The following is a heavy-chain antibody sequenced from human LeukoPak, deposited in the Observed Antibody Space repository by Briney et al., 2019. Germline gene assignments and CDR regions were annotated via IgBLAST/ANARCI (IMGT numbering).Heavy chain of an antibody. CDR2: ISVYNGNT. Sequence: ASVKVSCKASGYTFSNDGIVWVRQAPGQGLEWMGWISVYNGNTNYAQRFQGRVTMTTDTPTTTAYMQLRSLRSDDSAVYYCARGWLQPYWYFDLWGRSTLVAVSS. CDR3: ARGWLQPYWYFDL. J-gene: IGHJ2*01. D-gene: IGHD5-24*01. CDR1: GYTFSNDG. V-gene: IGHV1-18*01.